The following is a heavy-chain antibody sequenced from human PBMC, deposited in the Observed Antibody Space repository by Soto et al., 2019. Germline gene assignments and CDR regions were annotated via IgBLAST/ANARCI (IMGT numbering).Heavy chain of an antibody. CDR1: GFTFSSYA. CDR3: ARRGPGTYFDY. J-gene: IGHJ4*02. D-gene: IGHD6-13*01. V-gene: IGHV3-23*01. Sequence: GGSLRLSCAASGFTFSSYAMSWVRQAPGKGLEWVSVISGSGDSTYYADSVKGRFTISRDNSKNTLYLQMNSLRAEDTAVYYCARRGPGTYFDYWGQGTLVNVSS. CDR2: ISGSGDST.